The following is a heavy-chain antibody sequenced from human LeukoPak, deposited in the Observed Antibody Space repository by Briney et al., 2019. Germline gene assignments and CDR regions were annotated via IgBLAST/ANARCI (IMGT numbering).Heavy chain of an antibody. D-gene: IGHD3-16*01. CDR1: GFIVSSNY. J-gene: IGHJ4*02. CDR2: IYSGGDT. Sequence: GGSLRLSCAASGFIVSSNYTTWVRQAPGKGLEWVSVIYSGGDTYYADSVKGRFTSSRDNSKNTLYLQINSLRVEDTAVYYCARGWGYFDYWGQGTLVTVSS. CDR3: ARGWGYFDY. V-gene: IGHV3-53*01.